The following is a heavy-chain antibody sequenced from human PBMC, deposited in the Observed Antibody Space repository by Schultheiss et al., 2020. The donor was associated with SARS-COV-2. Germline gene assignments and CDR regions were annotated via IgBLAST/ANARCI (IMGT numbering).Heavy chain of an antibody. Sequence: GGSLRLSCKGSGYSFSSYWIGWVRQMPGKGLEWMGIIYPGDSDTRYSPSFQGQVTISADKSISTAYLQWSSLKASDTAMYYCASEVGAILFYWGQGTLVTVSS. CDR2: IYPGDSDT. V-gene: IGHV5-51*01. CDR3: ASEVGAILFY. CDR1: GYSFSSYW. J-gene: IGHJ4*02. D-gene: IGHD1-26*01.